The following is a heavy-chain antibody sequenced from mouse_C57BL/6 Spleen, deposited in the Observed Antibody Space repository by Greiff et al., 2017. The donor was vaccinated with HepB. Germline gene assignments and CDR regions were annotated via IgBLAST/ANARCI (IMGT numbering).Heavy chain of an antibody. CDR1: GYTFTSYW. Sequence: QVQLQQPGAELVRPGSSVKLSCKASGYTFTSYWMDWVKQRPGQGLEWIGNIYPSDSETHYNQKFKDKATLTVDKSSSTAYMQLSSLTSEDSAVYYCARSYCDHWYFDVWGTGTTVTVSS. V-gene: IGHV1-61*01. D-gene: IGHD2-10*01. J-gene: IGHJ1*03. CDR3: ARSYCDHWYFDV. CDR2: IYPSDSET.